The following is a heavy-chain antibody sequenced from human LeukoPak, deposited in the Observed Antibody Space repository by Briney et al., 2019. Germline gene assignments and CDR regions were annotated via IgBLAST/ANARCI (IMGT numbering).Heavy chain of an antibody. CDR1: GFTFSSYG. D-gene: IGHD4-17*01. CDR3: AKGNVHDYGDYVLDY. CDR2: IRYDGSNK. V-gene: IGHV3-30*02. Sequence: GGSLRLSCAASGFTFSSYGMHWVRQAPGKGLEWVAFIRYDGSNKYYADSVKGRFTISRDNSKNTLYLQMNSLRAEDTAVYYCAKGNVHDYGDYVLDYWGQGTQVTVSS. J-gene: IGHJ4*02.